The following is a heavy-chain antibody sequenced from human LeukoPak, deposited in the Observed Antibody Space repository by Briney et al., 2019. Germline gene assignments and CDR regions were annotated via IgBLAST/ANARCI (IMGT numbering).Heavy chain of an antibody. J-gene: IGHJ4*02. CDR1: GFTFSSYA. Sequence: GGSLRLSCAASGFTFSSYAMSWVRQAPGKGLEWVSAISGSGGSTYYADSVRGRFTISRDNSKNTLYLQMNSLRAEDTAVYYCARGMYSSSFHFDYWGQGTLVTVSS. D-gene: IGHD6-13*01. V-gene: IGHV3-23*01. CDR3: ARGMYSSSFHFDY. CDR2: ISGSGGST.